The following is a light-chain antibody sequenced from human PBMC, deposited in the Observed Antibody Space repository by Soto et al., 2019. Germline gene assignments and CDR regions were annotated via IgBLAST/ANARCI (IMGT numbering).Light chain of an antibody. V-gene: IGLV2-8*01. Sequence: QSALTQPPSASGSPGQSVTISCTGTNNDIGLYNFVSWFQHHPGKAPILVIFDVTKRPSGVPDRFSGSKSGNTASPTVSGLQAEDEADYYCSSYAGSNSWVFGGGTQLTVL. J-gene: IGLJ3*02. CDR2: DVT. CDR1: NNDIGLYNF. CDR3: SSYAGSNSWV.